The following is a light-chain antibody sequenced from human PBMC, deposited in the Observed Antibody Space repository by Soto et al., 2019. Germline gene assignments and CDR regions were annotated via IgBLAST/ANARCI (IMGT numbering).Light chain of an antibody. CDR3: SSYTTSTTWL. V-gene: IGLV2-14*01. J-gene: IGLJ3*02. CDR2: EVS. Sequence: QSVLTQPASVSGSPGQSITISCTGTISDVGAYNYVSWYQQLPGKAPKLMIYEVSNRPSGVSFRLSGSKSGNTASLTISGLQAEDEADYFCSSYTTSTTWLFGGGTKLTVL. CDR1: ISDVGAYNY.